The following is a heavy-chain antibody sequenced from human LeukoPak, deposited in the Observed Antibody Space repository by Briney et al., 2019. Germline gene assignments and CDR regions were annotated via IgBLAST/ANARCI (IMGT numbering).Heavy chain of an antibody. CDR2: IYNSGIT. CDR3: AKDDRLLTNWFDP. Sequence: PSETLSLTCTVSGGSISSGNYYWSWIRQPAGKGLEYIGRIYNSGITNYNPSLKSRVTISVDTSKNQFSLKLNSETAADTAIYYCAKDDRLLTNWFDPWGQGTLVTVSS. CDR1: GGSISSGNYY. J-gene: IGHJ5*02. D-gene: IGHD2-8*01. V-gene: IGHV4-61*02.